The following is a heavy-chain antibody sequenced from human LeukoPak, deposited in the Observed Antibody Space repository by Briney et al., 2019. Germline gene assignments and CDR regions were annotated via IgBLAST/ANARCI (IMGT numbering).Heavy chain of an antibody. CDR1: GFTFDDYA. CDR2: ISWNSGSI. J-gene: IGHJ4*02. D-gene: IGHD1-26*01. Sequence: PGRSLRLSCAASGFTFDDYAMHWVRHAPGKGLEWVSGISWNSGSIGYADSVKGRFTISRDNAKNSLYLQMNSLRAEDTALYYCAKDLVGAPSGFDYWGQGTLVTVSS. CDR3: AKDLVGAPSGFDY. V-gene: IGHV3-9*01.